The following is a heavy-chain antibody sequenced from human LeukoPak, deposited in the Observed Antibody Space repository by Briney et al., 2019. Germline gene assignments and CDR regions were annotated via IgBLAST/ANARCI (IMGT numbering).Heavy chain of an antibody. V-gene: IGHV4-34*01. J-gene: IGHJ4*02. CDR1: GESFSGYY. Sequence: SETLSLTCTVYGESFSGYYWSWIRQPPGKGLEWIGDINHSGSTNYDPSLKSRVTISVDTSKNQFSLNLNSVTAADTAVYYCARGGGRDFDYWGQGTLVTVSS. D-gene: IGHD2-15*01. CDR3: ARGGGRDFDY. CDR2: INHSGST.